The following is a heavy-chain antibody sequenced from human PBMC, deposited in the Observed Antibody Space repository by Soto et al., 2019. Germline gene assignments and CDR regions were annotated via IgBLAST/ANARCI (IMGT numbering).Heavy chain of an antibody. CDR3: ARHPHRVVVTALYGMDV. CDR1: GYTFTGYY. J-gene: IGHJ6*02. D-gene: IGHD2-21*02. CDR2: INPNSGGT. V-gene: IGHV1-2*02. Sequence: GASVKVSCKASGYTFTGYYMHWVRQAPGQGLEWMGWINPNSGGTNYAQKFQGRVTMTRDTSISTAYMELSRLRSDDTAVYYCARHPHRVVVTALYGMDVWGQGTTVTVSS.